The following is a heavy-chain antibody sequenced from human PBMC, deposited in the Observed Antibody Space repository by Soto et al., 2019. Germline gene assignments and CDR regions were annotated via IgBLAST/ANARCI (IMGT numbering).Heavy chain of an antibody. CDR1: GFTFSRYG. Sequence: GGSLRLSCAASGFTFSRYGMQWVRQAPGKGLEWVALIWYDGSNKYYADSVEGRFTISRDNSKNTVYLQMNSLRVEDTAVYYCARDGGPNVDTAMVIVYWGQGTLVTVSS. CDR2: IWYDGSNK. D-gene: IGHD5-18*01. CDR3: ARDGGPNVDTAMVIVY. J-gene: IGHJ4*02. V-gene: IGHV3-33*01.